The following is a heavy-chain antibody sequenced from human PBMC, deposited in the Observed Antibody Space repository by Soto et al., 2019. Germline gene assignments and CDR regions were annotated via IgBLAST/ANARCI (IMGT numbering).Heavy chain of an antibody. V-gene: IGHV3-21*06. J-gene: IGHJ3*02. CDR2: ISASGHQI. D-gene: IGHD4-17*01. CDR3: ATIGDLDGFDI. CDR1: ACSFNAYN. Sequence: EVQLVESGGGLVMPEESLRLSCAASACSFNAYNMNWVRQAPGKGLEWVSSISASGHQIFYADSVRGRFTIFRDNSRNSFYLQMNSLRAEDTAVYHCATIGDLDGFDIWGQGTTVTVSS.